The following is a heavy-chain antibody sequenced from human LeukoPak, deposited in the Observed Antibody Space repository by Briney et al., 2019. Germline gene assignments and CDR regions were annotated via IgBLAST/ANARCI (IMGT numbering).Heavy chain of an antibody. CDR3: ARGGLRYFDWLLFPDDAFDI. CDR1: GYTFTGYY. CDR2: INPNSGGT. V-gene: IGHV1-2*02. J-gene: IGHJ3*02. D-gene: IGHD3-9*01. Sequence: GASVKVSCKASGYTFTGYYMHWVRQAPGQGLEWMGWINPNSGGTNYAQKFQGRVTMTRDTSISTAYMELSRLRSDDTAVYYCARGGLRYFDWLLFPDDAFDIWGQGAMVTVSS.